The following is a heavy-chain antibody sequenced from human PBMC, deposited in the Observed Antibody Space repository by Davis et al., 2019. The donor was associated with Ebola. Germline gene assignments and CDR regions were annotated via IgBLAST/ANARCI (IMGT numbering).Heavy chain of an antibody. CDR3: ARGWLRGGMDV. CDR1: GDSVSSAG. V-gene: IGHV6-1*01. D-gene: IGHD5-18*01. J-gene: IGHJ6*02. Sequence: PSETLSLTCAISGDSVSSAGWNWIRQSPSRGLEWLGRTYYKSKWYNDYAVSVKSRITINPDTSKNQFSLQLNPVIPEDTALYYCARGWLRGGMDVWGEGTTVTV. CDR2: TYYKSKWYN.